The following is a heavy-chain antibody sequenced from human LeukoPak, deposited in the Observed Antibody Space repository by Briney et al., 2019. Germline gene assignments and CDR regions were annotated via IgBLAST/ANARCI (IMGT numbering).Heavy chain of an antibody. CDR1: GFTFDDYG. CDR3: ARGADPDDAEYYFDY. J-gene: IGHJ4*02. D-gene: IGHD1-1*01. V-gene: IGHV3-20*01. CDR2: INWNGGST. Sequence: GGSLRLSCAASGFTFDDYGMSWVRQAPGKGLEWVSGINWNGGSTGYADSVKGRFTISRDNAKNSLYLQVNSLRAEDTALYHCARGADPDDAEYYFDYWGQGTLVTVSS.